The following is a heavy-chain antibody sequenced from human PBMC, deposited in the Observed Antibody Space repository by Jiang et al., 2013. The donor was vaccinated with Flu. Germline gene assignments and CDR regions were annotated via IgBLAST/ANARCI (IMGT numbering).Heavy chain of an antibody. D-gene: IGHD3-10*01. CDR1: GFTFDDYA. CDR3: AKETYYRGSGHGGADS. V-gene: IGHV3-9*01. Sequence: GRSLRLSCAASGFTFDDYAFALGPASSREGPWSGSQVLLGKVLSIDYXDSVKGRFTISRDNAKNSLYLQMNSLRAEDTALYYCAKETYYRGSGHGGADSWGQGTLVTVSS. CDR2: LLGKVLSI. J-gene: IGHJ4*02.